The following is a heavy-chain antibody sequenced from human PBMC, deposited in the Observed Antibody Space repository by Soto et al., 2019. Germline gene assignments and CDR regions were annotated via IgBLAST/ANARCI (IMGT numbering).Heavy chain of an antibody. J-gene: IGHJ4*02. CDR3: ARGGTPNGY. Sequence: QVQLVQSGAEVKKPGASVKVSCKASGYTFTNFGISWVRQAPGQVLEWMGWISAYNGNTNYAQNFQGRVTMTTDTSTSTACMELRSLRSDATAGYYCARGGTPNGYWGQGTLVTVSS. CDR1: GYTFTNFG. D-gene: IGHD3-16*01. CDR2: ISAYNGNT. V-gene: IGHV1-18*01.